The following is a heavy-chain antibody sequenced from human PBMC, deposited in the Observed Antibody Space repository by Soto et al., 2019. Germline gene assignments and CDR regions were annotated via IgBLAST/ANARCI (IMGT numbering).Heavy chain of an antibody. CDR2: MNPNSGKT. Sequence: QVQLVQSGAEVKKPGASVKVSCKASGYTFTSYDINWVRQATGQGLEWMGWMNPNSGKTGYAQKFQGRGTMTRNTSISTAYMELSSLRSEDTAVYFCARRGFSSSWGYWYFDLWGRGTLVTVSS. D-gene: IGHD6-13*01. CDR1: GYTFTSYD. V-gene: IGHV1-8*01. J-gene: IGHJ2*01. CDR3: ARRGFSSSWGYWYFDL.